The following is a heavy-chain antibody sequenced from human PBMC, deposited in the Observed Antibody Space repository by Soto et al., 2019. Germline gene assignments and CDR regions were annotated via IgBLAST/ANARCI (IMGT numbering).Heavy chain of an antibody. Sequence: EVQLLESGGGLVQPGGSLRLSCAASGFTFSSYAMTWVRQAPGKGLECVSGISGSGATTSYADSVKGRFTVSRDNSKNTLYLQMNSLRVEDTAVYYCAKLRYFDWSSYNWFEYWGQGTPVTVSS. D-gene: IGHD3-9*01. J-gene: IGHJ5*01. CDR2: ISGSGATT. CDR3: AKLRYFDWSSYNWFEY. V-gene: IGHV3-23*01. CDR1: GFTFSSYA.